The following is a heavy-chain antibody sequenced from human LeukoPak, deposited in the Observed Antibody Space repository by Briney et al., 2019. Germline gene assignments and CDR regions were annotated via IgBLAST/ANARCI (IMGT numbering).Heavy chain of an antibody. Sequence: GGSLRLSCAASGFTFIGYWMHWVRQAPGKGLVWVSRINSDGSTTSYAASVKGRFTISRDTAKNTLYLQMNSLRAEDTAVYYCARGHHYYDRSAYYYWGQGTLVTVSS. CDR1: GFTFIGYW. J-gene: IGHJ4*02. D-gene: IGHD3-22*01. V-gene: IGHV3-74*01. CDR3: ARGHHYYDRSAYYY. CDR2: INSDGSTT.